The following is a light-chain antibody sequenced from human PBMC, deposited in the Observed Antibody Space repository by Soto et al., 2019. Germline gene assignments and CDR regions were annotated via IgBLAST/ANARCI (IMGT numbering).Light chain of an antibody. V-gene: IGLV2-8*01. CDR1: PSDVGGYNS. CDR2: DVS. CDR3: SSYAGSNVL. J-gene: IGLJ2*01. Sequence: QSALTQPPSASGSPGQSVTISCTGTPSDVGGYNSVSWYQQYPGKAPKLMIYDVSKRPSGVPDRFSGSKSGNTAYLTVSGLQAEDEANYYCSSYAGSNVLFGGGTKLTVL.